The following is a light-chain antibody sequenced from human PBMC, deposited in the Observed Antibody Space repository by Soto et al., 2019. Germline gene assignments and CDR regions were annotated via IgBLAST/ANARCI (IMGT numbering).Light chain of an antibody. V-gene: IGLV2-14*01. CDR3: SSYTGGSAVV. CDR2: DVS. Sequence: QSVLTQPASVSGSPGQSIAISCTGTSSDIGDYNYVSWYQQHPGKAPKLMIFDVSNRPSGVSNRFSGSMSGNTAPLTISGLQPEDEADYYCSSYTGGSAVVFGGGTQLTVL. CDR1: SSDIGDYNY. J-gene: IGLJ2*01.